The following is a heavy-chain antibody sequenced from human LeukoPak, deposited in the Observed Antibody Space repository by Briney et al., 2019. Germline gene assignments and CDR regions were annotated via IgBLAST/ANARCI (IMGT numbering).Heavy chain of an antibody. D-gene: IGHD5-24*01. J-gene: IGHJ4*02. V-gene: IGHV4-39*01. Sequence: PSETLSLTCTVSGGSISSSSYYWGWIRQPPGKGLEWIGSIYYSGSTYYNPSLKSRVTISVDTSKNQFSLKLSSVTAADTAVNYCARGNVEMPPHPMYYFDYWGQGTLVTVSS. CDR1: GGSISSSSYY. CDR2: IYYSGST. CDR3: ARGNVEMPPHPMYYFDY.